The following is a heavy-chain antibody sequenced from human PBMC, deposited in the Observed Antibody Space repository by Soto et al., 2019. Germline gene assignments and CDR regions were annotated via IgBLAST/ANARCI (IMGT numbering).Heavy chain of an antibody. CDR3: ARAGYCGGDCYPYWYFDL. Sequence: QVQLVQSGAEVKKPGSSVKVSCKASGGTFSSYAISWVRQAPGQGLEWMGGIIPIFGTANYAQKCQGRVTITADESTSTAYMELSSLRSEDTAVYYCARAGYCGGDCYPYWYFDLWGRGTLVTVSS. J-gene: IGHJ2*01. D-gene: IGHD2-21*02. CDR2: IIPIFGTA. V-gene: IGHV1-69*12. CDR1: GGTFSSYA.